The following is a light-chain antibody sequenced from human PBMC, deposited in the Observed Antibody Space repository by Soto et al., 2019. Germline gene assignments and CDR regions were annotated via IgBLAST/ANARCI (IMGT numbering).Light chain of an antibody. J-gene: IGLJ2*01. CDR3: CSYTASTTL. CDR1: NNDIGRYNY. Sequence: QSALTQPASVSGSPGQSIAISCSGSNNDIGRYNYVSWYQQYPGKAPILILYGVSNRPSGVSDRFSGSKSGNTASLTISGRQAEDEADYYCCSYTASTTLVGGGTKLTVL. V-gene: IGLV2-14*03. CDR2: GVS.